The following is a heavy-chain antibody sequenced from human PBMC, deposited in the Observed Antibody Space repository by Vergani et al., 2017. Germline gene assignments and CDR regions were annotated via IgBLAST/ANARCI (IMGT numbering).Heavy chain of an antibody. J-gene: IGHJ4*02. Sequence: EVQLVESGGGLVQPGGSLRLSCAASGFTFSSYWMSWVRQAPGKWLEWVANIKQDGSEKYYVDSVKGRFTISRDNAKNSLYLQMNSLRAEDTAVYYCAREADSSSPTLFDYWGQGTLVTVSS. CDR1: GFTFSSYW. CDR2: IKQDGSEK. V-gene: IGHV3-7*01. CDR3: AREADSSSPTLFDY. D-gene: IGHD6-13*01.